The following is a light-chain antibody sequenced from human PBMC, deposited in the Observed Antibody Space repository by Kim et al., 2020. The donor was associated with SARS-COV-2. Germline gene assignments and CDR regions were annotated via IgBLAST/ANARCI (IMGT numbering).Light chain of an antibody. J-gene: IGKJ1*01. CDR1: QTVVSNY. V-gene: IGKV3-20*01. CDR2: GAA. CDR3: QQYHMAPRT. Sequence: SPGERATLSGRAIQTVVSNYLAWYQKRPGQAPRLLIYGAASRATGIPDKFSGGGSGTGFILTITRLEPEDSAVYYCQQYHMAPRTFGQGTKVDIK.